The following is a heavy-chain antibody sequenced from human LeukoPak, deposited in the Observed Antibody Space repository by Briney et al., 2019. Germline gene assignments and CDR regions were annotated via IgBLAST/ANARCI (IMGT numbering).Heavy chain of an antibody. V-gene: IGHV1-69*13. CDR3: ARDLGVDFNDYGDYRHPLHFDY. D-gene: IGHD4-17*01. CDR2: IIPIFGTA. Sequence: GASVKVSCKASGGTFSSYAISWVRQAPGQGLEWMGGIIPIFGTANYAQKFQGRVTITADESTSTAYMELSSLRSEDTAVYYCARDLGVDFNDYGDYRHPLHFDYWGQGTLVTVSS. CDR1: GGTFSSYA. J-gene: IGHJ4*02.